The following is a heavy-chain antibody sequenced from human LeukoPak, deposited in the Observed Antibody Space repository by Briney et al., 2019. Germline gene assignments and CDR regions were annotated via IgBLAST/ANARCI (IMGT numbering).Heavy chain of an antibody. CDR2: IYYSGST. CDR1: GGSISSYY. J-gene: IGHJ6*03. Sequence: PSETLSLTCTVSGGSISSYYWSWIRQPAGKGLEWIGSIYYSGSTYYNPSLKSRVTISVDTSKNQFSLKLSSVTAADTAVYYCARVAFAYSPNYYYYYYMDVWGKGTTVTVSS. D-gene: IGHD2-15*01. CDR3: ARVAFAYSPNYYYYYYMDV. V-gene: IGHV4-4*07.